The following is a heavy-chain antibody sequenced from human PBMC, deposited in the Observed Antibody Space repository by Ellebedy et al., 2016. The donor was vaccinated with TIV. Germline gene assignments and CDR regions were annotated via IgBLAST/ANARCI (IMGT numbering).Heavy chain of an antibody. CDR2: INPNSVGT. Sequence: AASVKVSCRASGYTFTGYYMHWVRQAPGQGLEWMGWINPNSVGTNYAQKFQGRVTMTRDTSISTAYMELSRLRSDDTAVYSCAREQHYGSGSYYRGVDYWGQGTLVTVSS. J-gene: IGHJ4*02. D-gene: IGHD3-10*01. V-gene: IGHV1-2*02. CDR3: AREQHYGSGSYYRGVDY. CDR1: GYTFTGYY.